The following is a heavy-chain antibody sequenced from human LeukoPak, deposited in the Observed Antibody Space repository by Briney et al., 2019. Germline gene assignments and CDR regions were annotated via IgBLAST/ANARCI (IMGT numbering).Heavy chain of an antibody. Sequence: PGGSLRLSCAASGFTFSSYEMNWVRQAPGKGLEWVSYISSGGSTIYYADSVKGRFTISRDNAKNSLYLQMNSLSAEDTAVYYCARHGYYYDSSGYSPFDYWGQGTLVTVFS. J-gene: IGHJ4*02. D-gene: IGHD3-22*01. CDR1: GFTFSSYE. CDR3: ARHGYYYDSSGYSPFDY. CDR2: ISSGGSTI. V-gene: IGHV3-48*03.